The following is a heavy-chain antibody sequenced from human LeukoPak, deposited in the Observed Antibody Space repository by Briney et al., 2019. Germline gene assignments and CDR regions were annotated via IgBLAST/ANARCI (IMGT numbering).Heavy chain of an antibody. V-gene: IGHV3-30-3*01. J-gene: IGHJ3*01. CDR3: ARGRSWLPYFDY. D-gene: IGHD3-9*01. CDR2: ISYDGSNK. Sequence: RGSLRLSCAASGFTFSSYAMHWVRQAPGKGLEWVAVISYDGSNKYYADSVKGRFTISRDNSKNTLYLQMNSLRAEDTAVYYCARGRSWLPYFDYWGQGTMVTVSS. CDR1: GFTFSSYA.